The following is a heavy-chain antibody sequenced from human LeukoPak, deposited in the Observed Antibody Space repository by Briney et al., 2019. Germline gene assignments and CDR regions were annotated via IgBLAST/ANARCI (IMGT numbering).Heavy chain of an antibody. J-gene: IGHJ4*02. CDR3: AKRADSDPSGYYY. Sequence: GGSLRLSCAASGFTFSSSGMSWVRQAPGKGLEWVSTISGSSGNTYYQDSVKGRVTITRDNSKNTLYLQMNSLRAEDTAVYYCAKRADSDPSGYYYWGQGTLVTVSS. CDR1: GFTFSSSG. V-gene: IGHV3-23*01. CDR2: ISGSSGNT. D-gene: IGHD3-22*01.